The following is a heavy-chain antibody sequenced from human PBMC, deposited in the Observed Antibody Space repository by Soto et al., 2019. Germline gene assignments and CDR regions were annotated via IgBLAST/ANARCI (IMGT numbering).Heavy chain of an antibody. Sequence: GASVKVSCKVSGYTLTELSMHWVRQAPGKGLEWMGGFDPEDGETIYAQKFQGRVTMTEDTSTDTAYMELSSLRSEDTAVYYCATDNYGEGWFDPWGQGTLVTVS. CDR2: FDPEDGET. J-gene: IGHJ5*02. CDR1: GYTLTELS. V-gene: IGHV1-24*01. CDR3: ATDNYGEGWFDP. D-gene: IGHD4-17*01.